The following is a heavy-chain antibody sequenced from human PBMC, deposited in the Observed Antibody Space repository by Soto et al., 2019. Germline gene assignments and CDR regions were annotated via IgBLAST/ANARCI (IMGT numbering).Heavy chain of an antibody. J-gene: IGHJ6*02. D-gene: IGHD3-10*01. CDR3: ARDYYGAGSHYYYYGMEV. CDR1: GDSITSGGYY. V-gene: IGHV4-31*03. Sequence: PSETLSLTCTVSGDSITSGGYYWSWLRQQPGKGLEWIGYIYHSGGASYNPSLRGRAVISSDTSKNQFFLRMNAVTAADTATYYCARDYYGAGSHYYYYGMEVWGQGTTVTVSS. CDR2: IYHSGGA.